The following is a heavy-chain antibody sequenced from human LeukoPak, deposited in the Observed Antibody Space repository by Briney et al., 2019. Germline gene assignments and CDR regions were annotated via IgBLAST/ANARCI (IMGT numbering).Heavy chain of an antibody. CDR3: ARDPRYCSGYSCYSSSDY. J-gene: IGHJ4*02. D-gene: IGHD2-15*01. Sequence: ASVKVSCKASGGTFSSYAISWVRQAPGQGLEWMGWISGYNGNTNYAQKFQGRVTMTTDTSTSTAYMELRSLRPDDTAMYYCARDPRYCSGYSCYSSSDYWGQGSLVTVSS. V-gene: IGHV1-18*01. CDR2: ISGYNGNT. CDR1: GGTFSSYA.